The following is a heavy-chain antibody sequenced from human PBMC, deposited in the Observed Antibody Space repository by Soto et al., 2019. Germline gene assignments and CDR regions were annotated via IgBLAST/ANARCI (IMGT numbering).Heavy chain of an antibody. CDR2: MNPNNGNT. Sequence: QVQLVQSGAEVKKPGASVKVSCKAAAYTFTSYDINWVRQATGQDFEWMGWMNPNNGNTAYAQKFQGRVTMTRDTSKSTAFMELSSLTSEETAVYYCARGHRNWGVDYWGQGTLVTVAS. J-gene: IGHJ4*02. CDR3: ARGHRNWGVDY. V-gene: IGHV1-8*01. D-gene: IGHD7-27*01. CDR1: AYTFTSYD.